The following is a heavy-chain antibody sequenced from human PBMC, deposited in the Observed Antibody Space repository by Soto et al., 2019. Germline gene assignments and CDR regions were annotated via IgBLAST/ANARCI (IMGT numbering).Heavy chain of an antibody. J-gene: IGHJ6*02. D-gene: IGHD3-3*02. CDR1: GGTFRTSA. CDR3: ARDKDRPQLGGNYYYILDV. V-gene: IGHV1-69*13. Sequence: SVKVSCKASGGTFRTSAISWVRQAPGQGLEWVGGIMPVFRRPKYAQNFQGRVTISADESTSTAYMELSSLRSDDTAVYYCARDKDRPQLGGNYYYILDVWGQGTAVTVSS. CDR2: IMPVFRRP.